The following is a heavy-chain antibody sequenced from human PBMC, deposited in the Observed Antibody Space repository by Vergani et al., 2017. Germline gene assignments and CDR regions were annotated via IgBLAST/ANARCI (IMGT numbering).Heavy chain of an antibody. J-gene: IGHJ6*03. D-gene: IGHD3/OR15-3a*01. V-gene: IGHV5-51*03. CDR1: GYSFSSNW. CDR3: ARVYCRGMSCAGTDYFYHIDV. Sequence: EVQLEQSGAAVKKPGESLEISCKGSGYSFSSNWIAWVRERPGQGLEWMGMIYPGNSETRNNPSFRGQVTMSVDKSISTAYLQWSSLKASVSAMYYCARVYCRGMSCAGTDYFYHIDVWGKGTTVTVS. CDR2: IYPGNSET.